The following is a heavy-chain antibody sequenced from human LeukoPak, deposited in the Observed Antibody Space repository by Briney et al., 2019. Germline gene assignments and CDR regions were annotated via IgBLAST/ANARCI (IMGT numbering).Heavy chain of an antibody. V-gene: IGHV3-23*01. CDR3: ARVISDSSGYYWVYYYYGMDV. J-gene: IGHJ6*02. D-gene: IGHD3-22*01. CDR2: ISGSGGST. CDR1: GFTFSSYA. Sequence: GGSLRLSCAASGFTFSSYAMSWVRQAPGKGLEWLSGISGSGGSTYYADSVKGRFTISRDNSKNTLYLQMNSLRAEDTAVYYCARVISDSSGYYWVYYYYGMDVWGQGTTVTVSS.